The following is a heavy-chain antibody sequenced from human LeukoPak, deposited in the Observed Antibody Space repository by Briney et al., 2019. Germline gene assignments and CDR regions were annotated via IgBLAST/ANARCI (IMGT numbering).Heavy chain of an antibody. V-gene: IGHV3-53*04. CDR1: GFTVSNNY. D-gene: IGHD3-10*01. CDR3: ARGQYYASGRSGCLDV. Sequence: GGSLRLSCAASGFTVSNNYMGWVRQAPGKGRGWGAVIYRGGSTDYTDSVKGRFAISRHNSKNTLYLHRNSRRAEDPAVFYCARGQYYASGRSGCLDVWGQGTTVTVPS. J-gene: IGHJ6*02. CDR2: IYRGGST.